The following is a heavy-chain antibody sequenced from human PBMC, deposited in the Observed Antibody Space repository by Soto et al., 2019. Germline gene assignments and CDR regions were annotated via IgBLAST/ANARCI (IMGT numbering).Heavy chain of an antibody. CDR2: IYYSGST. D-gene: IGHD5-12*01. J-gene: IGHJ6*02. CDR1: GGSISSGGYY. V-gene: IGHV4-31*03. CDR3: ARGGYYFYYGMDV. Sequence: QVQLQESGPGLVKSSQTLSLTCTVSGGSISSGGYYWSWTRQHPGKGLEWIGYIYYSGSTYYNPSLKSRVTVAVDTSKGQFSLKLSSVTAADTAVYYCARGGYYFYYGMDVWGQGTTVTVSS.